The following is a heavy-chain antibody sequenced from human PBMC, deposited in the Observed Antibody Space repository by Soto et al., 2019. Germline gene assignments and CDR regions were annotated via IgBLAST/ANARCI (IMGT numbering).Heavy chain of an antibody. D-gene: IGHD3-22*01. CDR3: ARGSDYDSSGYYYSWFDP. J-gene: IGHJ5*02. Sequence: EASVKVSCKASGYTFTSYGISWVRQAPGQGLDWMGWFSSYNGNTNYAQNFQGRVTITAVDSTSTAYMELSSLRSEDTALYYCARGSDYDSSGYYYSWFDPWGQGTLVTVSS. CDR2: FSSYNGNT. CDR1: GYTFTSYG. V-gene: IGHV1-18*01.